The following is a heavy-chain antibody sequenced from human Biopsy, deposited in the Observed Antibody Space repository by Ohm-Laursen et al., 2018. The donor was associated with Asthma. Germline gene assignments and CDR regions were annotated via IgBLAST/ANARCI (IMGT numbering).Heavy chain of an antibody. CDR2: IYHLGNA. CDR1: GGSISVSNR. Sequence: PGTLSLTCDVSGGSISVSNRWSWVRQPPGRGLEWIGQIYHLGNANYNPPLKSRVTMSVDKSKNQFSLKLTSVTAADTAVYFCARRWRSYDSSNYYLDQWGQGTLVTVSS. D-gene: IGHD3-22*01. J-gene: IGHJ4*02. V-gene: IGHV4-4*01. CDR3: ARRWRSYDSSNYYLDQ.